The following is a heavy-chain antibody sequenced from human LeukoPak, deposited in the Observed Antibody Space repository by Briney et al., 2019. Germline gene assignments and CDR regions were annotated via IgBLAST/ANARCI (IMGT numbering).Heavy chain of an antibody. J-gene: IGHJ6*03. CDR3: VRGNVKHYHSVADEYYYYMDV. CDR1: GDSFSGFY. CDR2: ISYSGTP. V-gene: IGHV4-34*01. D-gene: IGHD2/OR15-2a*01. Sequence: PSETLSLTCGVYGDSFSGFYWTWVSQAPGKGLEWIGEISYSGTPRYNPSLKSRITITLDTSKKQISVNLSPVTAADTAVYYCVRGNVKHYHSVADEYYYYMDVWGKGTAVIVTS.